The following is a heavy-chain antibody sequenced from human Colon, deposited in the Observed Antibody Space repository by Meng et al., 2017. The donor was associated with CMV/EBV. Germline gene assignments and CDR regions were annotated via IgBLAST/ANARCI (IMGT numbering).Heavy chain of an antibody. V-gene: IGHV4-38-2*02. CDR3: ARESGSI. D-gene: IGHD2-15*01. J-gene: IGHJ3*02. Sequence: SETLSLTCTVSGYSISSGYYWGWIRQPPGKGLEWIGSIYHSGSTYYNPSLMSRVTISVDTSKNQFSLKLSSVTAADTAVYYCARESGSIWGQGTMVTVSS. CDR1: GYSISSGYY. CDR2: IYHSGST.